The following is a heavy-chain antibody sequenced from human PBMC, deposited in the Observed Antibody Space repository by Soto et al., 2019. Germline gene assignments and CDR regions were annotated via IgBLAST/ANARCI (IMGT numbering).Heavy chain of an antibody. Sequence: SETLSLTCAVYGGSFSGYYWSWIRQPPGKGLEWIGGINHSGSTNYNPSLKSRVTISVDTSKNQFSLKLSSVTAADTAVYYCARGRKTDIVVVVAATRKWFDPWGQGTLATVSS. D-gene: IGHD2-15*01. V-gene: IGHV4-34*01. CDR3: ARGRKTDIVVVVAATRKWFDP. CDR2: INHSGST. CDR1: GGSFSGYY. J-gene: IGHJ5*02.